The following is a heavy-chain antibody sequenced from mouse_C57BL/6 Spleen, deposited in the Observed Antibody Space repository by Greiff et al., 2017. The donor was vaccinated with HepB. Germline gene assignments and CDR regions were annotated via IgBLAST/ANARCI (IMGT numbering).Heavy chain of an antibody. CDR3: ARGDYHYYGSFYAMDY. CDR1: GYTFTSYW. CDR2: IYPGSGST. D-gene: IGHD1-1*01. V-gene: IGHV1-55*01. Sequence: QVQLQQPGAELVKPGASVKMSCKASGYTFTSYWITWVKQRPGQGLEWIGDIYPGSGSTNYNEKFKSKATLTVDTSSSTADMQLSILTSEDSAVYYWARGDYHYYGSFYAMDYWGQGTSVTVSS. J-gene: IGHJ4*01.